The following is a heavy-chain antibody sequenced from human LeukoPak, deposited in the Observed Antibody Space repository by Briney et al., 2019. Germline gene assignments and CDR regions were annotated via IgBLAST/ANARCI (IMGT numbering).Heavy chain of an antibody. V-gene: IGHV3-23*01. CDR2: ISGSGGSI. D-gene: IGHD6-13*01. Sequence: PGGSLRLSCAASGFTFSSHAMSWVRQAPGKGLEWVSAISGSGGSIYYAESVKGRFTISRDNSKNTLYLQMNGLRAEDTAVYYCAEASIATAGILDYWGQGTLVTVSS. CDR3: AEASIATAGILDY. CDR1: GFTFSSHA. J-gene: IGHJ4*02.